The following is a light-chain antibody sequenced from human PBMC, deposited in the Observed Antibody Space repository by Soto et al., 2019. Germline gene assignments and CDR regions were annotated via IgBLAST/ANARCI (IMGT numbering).Light chain of an antibody. CDR3: QQSYTTPWT. V-gene: IGKV3-11*01. CDR2: GAS. Sequence: EIVLTQSPATLSLSPGERATLSCRASQYVSSFLAWYQQKAGQAPRLLIYGASTRATGIPARFSGSGSGTEFTLTISSLQPEDFATYFCQQSYTTPWTFGQGTKVDI. J-gene: IGKJ1*01. CDR1: QYVSSF.